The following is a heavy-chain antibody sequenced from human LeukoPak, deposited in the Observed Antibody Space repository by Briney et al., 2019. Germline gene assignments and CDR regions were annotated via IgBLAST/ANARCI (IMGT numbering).Heavy chain of an antibody. CDR3: ARIAARLPRGWFDP. D-gene: IGHD6-6*01. J-gene: IGHJ5*02. CDR2: ISAYNGNT. Sequence: ASGKVSCKASGYTFTSYGISWVRQAPGQGLEWMGWISAYNGNTNYAQKLQGRVTMTTDTSTSTAYMELRSLRSDDTAVYYCARIAARLPRGWFDPWGQGTLVTVSS. V-gene: IGHV1-18*01. CDR1: GYTFTSYG.